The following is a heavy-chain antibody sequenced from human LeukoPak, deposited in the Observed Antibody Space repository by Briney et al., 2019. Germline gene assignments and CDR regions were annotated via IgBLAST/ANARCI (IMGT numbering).Heavy chain of an antibody. J-gene: IGHJ3*02. Sequence: GESLKTSCKGSGYSFTSYWIGWVRQMPGKGLEWMGIIYPGDSDTRYSPSFQGQVTISADKSISTAYLQWSSLKASDTAMYYCARKGLAAAGTSPSAFDIWGQGTMVTVSS. D-gene: IGHD6-13*01. CDR2: IYPGDSDT. CDR1: GYSFTSYW. V-gene: IGHV5-51*01. CDR3: ARKGLAAAGTSPSAFDI.